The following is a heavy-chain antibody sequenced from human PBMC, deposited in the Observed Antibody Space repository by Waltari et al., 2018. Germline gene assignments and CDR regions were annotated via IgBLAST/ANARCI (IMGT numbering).Heavy chain of an antibody. CDR1: GFTFSSYW. J-gene: IGHJ4*02. D-gene: IGHD2-21*02. V-gene: IGHV3-7*02. Sequence: EVQLVESGGGLVQPGGSLRVSCASSGFTFSSYWLSWVGQAPGKGLEWVANIKQDGSEKHYVDSVKGRLTISRDNAKKSLYLQMNSLRAEDTAVYYCARGVGDLLDWGQGTLVTVSS. CDR2: IKQDGSEK. CDR3: ARGVGDLLD.